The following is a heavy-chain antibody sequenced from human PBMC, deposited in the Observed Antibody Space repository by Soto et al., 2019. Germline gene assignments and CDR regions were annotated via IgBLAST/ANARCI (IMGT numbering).Heavy chain of an antibody. J-gene: IGHJ4*02. V-gene: IGHV5-10-1*01. CDR2: IDPSDSQT. CDR1: GYSFAGYW. CDR3: ARQIYDSDTGPNSPYYFHS. Sequence: LKISFKGSGYSFAGYWITWVRQKPGKGLEWMGRIDPSDSQTYYSPSFRGHVTISVTKSITTVFLQWSSLRASDTAMYYCARQIYDSDTGPNSPYYFHSWGQGTPVTVSS. D-gene: IGHD3-22*01.